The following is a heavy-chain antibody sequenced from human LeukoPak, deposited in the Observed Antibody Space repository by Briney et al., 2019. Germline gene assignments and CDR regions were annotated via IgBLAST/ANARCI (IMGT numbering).Heavy chain of an antibody. J-gene: IGHJ6*04. D-gene: IGHD4-11*01. CDR1: GFTVSSNY. V-gene: IGHV3-53*01. CDR3: VKDMGTTYMSSMDV. CDR2: IYSGGST. Sequence: GGSLRLSCAASGFTVSSNYMSWVRQAPGKGLEWVSVIYSGGSTYYADSVKGRFTISRDNSKNTLYLQMDSLRGDDTAVYYCVKDMGTTYMSSMDVWGKGTAVTVSS.